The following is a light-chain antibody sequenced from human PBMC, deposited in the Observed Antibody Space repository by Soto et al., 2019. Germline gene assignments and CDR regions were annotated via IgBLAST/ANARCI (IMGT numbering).Light chain of an antibody. CDR1: SSDVVGYNF. V-gene: IGLV2-14*01. J-gene: IGLJ2*01. CDR3: SSYTRSTTVI. Sequence: QSVLTQPASVSGSPGQSITISCTGISSDVVGYNFVSWYHQHPGKAPKLMIYEVSNRPSGVSNRFSGSKSGNTASLTISGLQAEDEADYYCSSYTRSTTVIFGGGTKLTVL. CDR2: EVS.